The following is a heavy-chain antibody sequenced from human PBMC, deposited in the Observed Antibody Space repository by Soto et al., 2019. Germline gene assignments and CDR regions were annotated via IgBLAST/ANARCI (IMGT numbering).Heavy chain of an antibody. CDR1: GFIFSNYS. V-gene: IGHV3-7*01. Sequence: EVQLVESGGGLVQPGGSLRLSCAASGFIFSNYSMSWVRQAPGKGLEWVANIKQDGSEKYYVDSVKGRFTISRDNTKNSRYLQMNSLRAEDTGGYYCARPSPSLDSWGRGTLVTVSS. CDR2: IKQDGSEK. J-gene: IGHJ4*02. CDR3: ARPSPSLDS.